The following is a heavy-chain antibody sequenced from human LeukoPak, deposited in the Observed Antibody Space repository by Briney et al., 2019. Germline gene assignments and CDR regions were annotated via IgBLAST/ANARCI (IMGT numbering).Heavy chain of an antibody. D-gene: IGHD4-11*01. CDR2: IYTSGST. V-gene: IGHV4-61*02. Sequence: SETLSLTCTVSGGSISSGSYYWSWIRQPAGKGLEWIGRIYTSGSTNYNPSLKSRVTISVDTSKNQFSLKLSSVTAADTAVYYCARLTTVTTYYYYYYMDVWGKGTTVTVSS. J-gene: IGHJ6*03. CDR3: ARLTTVTTYYYYYYMDV. CDR1: GGSISSGSYY.